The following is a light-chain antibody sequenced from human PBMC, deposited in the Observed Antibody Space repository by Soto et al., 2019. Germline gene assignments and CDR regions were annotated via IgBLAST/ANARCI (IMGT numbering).Light chain of an antibody. CDR3: LQHNSYPRT. J-gene: IGKJ1*01. V-gene: IGKV1-9*01. CDR1: QGISSY. CDR2: AAS. Sequence: DIQLTQSPSSLSASVGDRVTITCRASQGISSYLAWYQQKPGKAPKLLIYAASTLQSGVPSRFSGSGSGTEFTLTISSLQPEDFATYYCLQHNSYPRTFGRGTKVDIK.